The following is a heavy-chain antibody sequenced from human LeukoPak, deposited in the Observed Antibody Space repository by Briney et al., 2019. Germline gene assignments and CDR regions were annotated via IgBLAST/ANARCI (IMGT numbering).Heavy chain of an antibody. CDR3: ARDGKGLENYMDV. V-gene: IGHV3-21*01. CDR2: ISSSSSYI. J-gene: IGHJ6*03. D-gene: IGHD1-26*01. CDR1: GFTFSSYS. Sequence: GGSLRLSCAASGFTFSSYSMNWVRQAPGKGLEWVSSISSSSSYIYYADSVKGRFTISRDNAKNSLYLQMNSLRAEDTAVFYCARDGKGLENYMDVWGKGTTVTVSS.